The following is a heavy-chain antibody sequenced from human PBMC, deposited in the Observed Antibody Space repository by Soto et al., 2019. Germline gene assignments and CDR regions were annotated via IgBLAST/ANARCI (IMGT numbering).Heavy chain of an antibody. CDR2: ISYDGSNK. V-gene: IGHV3-30-3*01. CDR3: ARGVY. CDR1: VFTFISYA. Sequence: GWSLRLACASSVFTFISYAMHWVRQAPGKGLEWVAVISYDGSNKYYADSVKGRFTISRDNSKNTLYLQMNSLRAEDTAVYYCARGVYWGQGTLVTVSS. J-gene: IGHJ4*02. D-gene: IGHD3-3*01.